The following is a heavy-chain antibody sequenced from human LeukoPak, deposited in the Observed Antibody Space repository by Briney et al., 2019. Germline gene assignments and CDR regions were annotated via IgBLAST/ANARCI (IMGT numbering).Heavy chain of an antibody. CDR1: GYTFTSYY. J-gene: IGHJ5*02. CDR2: INTNTGNP. D-gene: IGHD3-3*01. Sequence: GASVKVSCKASGYTFTSYYMHWVRQAPGQGLEWMGWINTNTGNPTYAQGFTGRFVFSLDTSVSTAYLQISSLKAEDTAVYYCARDHYDFWSGYPNWFDPWGQGTLVTVSS. V-gene: IGHV7-4-1*02. CDR3: ARDHYDFWSGYPNWFDP.